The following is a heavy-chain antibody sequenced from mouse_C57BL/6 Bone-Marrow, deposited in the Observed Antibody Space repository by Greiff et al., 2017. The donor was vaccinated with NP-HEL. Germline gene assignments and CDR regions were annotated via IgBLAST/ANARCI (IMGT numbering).Heavy chain of an antibody. J-gene: IGHJ2*01. CDR2: ISYDGSN. D-gene: IGHD2-2*01. CDR1: GYSITSGYY. V-gene: IGHV3-6*01. CDR3: ARGVWLRRPFFDY. Sequence: EVQLQESGPGLVKPSQSLSLTCSVTGYSITSGYYWNWIRQFPGNQLEWMGYISYDGSNNYNPSLKNRISITRDTSKNQFFLKLNSVTTEDTATYYCARGVWLRRPFFDYWGQGTTLTVSS.